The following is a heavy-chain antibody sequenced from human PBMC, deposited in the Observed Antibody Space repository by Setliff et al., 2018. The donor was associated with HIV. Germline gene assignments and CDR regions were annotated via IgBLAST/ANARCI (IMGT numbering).Heavy chain of an antibody. D-gene: IGHD3-9*01. CDR3: ARDFTYGNRGSLTRFAMDV. Sequence: PSETLSLTCSVSGGSITSYSWNWIRHVPGKEVEWIGNIYYGRRANHKPSLKSRVTISADWHRNQFSLELRSVTAADTAVYYCARDFTYGNRGSLTRFAMDVWGQGITVTVSS. J-gene: IGHJ6*02. CDR1: GGSITSYS. V-gene: IGHV4-59*01. CDR2: IYYGRRA.